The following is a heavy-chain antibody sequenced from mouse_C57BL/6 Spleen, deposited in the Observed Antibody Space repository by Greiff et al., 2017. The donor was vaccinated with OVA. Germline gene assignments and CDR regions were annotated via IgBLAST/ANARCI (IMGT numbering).Heavy chain of an antibody. V-gene: IGHV1-50*01. Sequence: QVQLQQPGAELVKPGASVKLSCKASGYTFTSYWIQWVKQRPGQGLEWIGEIDPSDSYTNYNQNFKDKATLTVDTSSSTAYMQRSSLTSEDSAVYYCARSSVDYWYFDVWGTGTTVTVSS. CDR2: IDPSDSYT. CDR3: ARSSVDYWYFDV. J-gene: IGHJ1*03. D-gene: IGHD2-4*01. CDR1: GYTFTSYW.